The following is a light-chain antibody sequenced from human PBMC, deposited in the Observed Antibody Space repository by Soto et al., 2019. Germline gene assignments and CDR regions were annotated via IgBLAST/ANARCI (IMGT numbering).Light chain of an antibody. CDR2: AAS. J-gene: IGKJ2*01. Sequence: DIQMTQSPSSLSASVGDRVTITCRASQSISSYLNWYQQKPGKAPKLLIYAASSLQSGVPSRFSGSGSGTDFTLTISSLQPEDVATYYCQQSYSTHQYTFGQGTKLEIK. CDR3: QQSYSTHQYT. CDR1: QSISSY. V-gene: IGKV1-39*01.